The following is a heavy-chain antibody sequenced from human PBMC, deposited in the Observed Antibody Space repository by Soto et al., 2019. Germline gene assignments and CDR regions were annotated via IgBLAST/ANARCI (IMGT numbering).Heavy chain of an antibody. Sequence: PGGSLRLSCAASGFTFSSYGMHWVRQAPGKGLEWVAVIWYDGSNKYYADSVKGRFTISRDNSKNTLYLQMNSLRAEDTAVYYCARDSLSGSMIAPIDYWGQGTLVTVSS. CDR1: GFTFSSYG. J-gene: IGHJ4*02. CDR3: ARDSLSGSMIAPIDY. V-gene: IGHV3-33*01. D-gene: IGHD5-12*01. CDR2: IWYDGSNK.